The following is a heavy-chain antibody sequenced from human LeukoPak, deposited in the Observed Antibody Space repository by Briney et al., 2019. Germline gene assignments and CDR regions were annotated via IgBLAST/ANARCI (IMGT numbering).Heavy chain of an antibody. CDR2: INPNSGGT. J-gene: IGHJ6*03. Sequence: ASVKVSCKASGYTFTGYYMHWVRQAPGQGLEWMGWINPNSGGTNYAQKLQGRVTMTTDTSTSTAYMELRSLRSDDTAVYYCARRYIVVVPAADEYYYYYYMDVWGKGTTVTVSS. CDR1: GYTFTGYY. CDR3: ARRYIVVVPAADEYYYYYYMDV. V-gene: IGHV1-2*02. D-gene: IGHD2-2*01.